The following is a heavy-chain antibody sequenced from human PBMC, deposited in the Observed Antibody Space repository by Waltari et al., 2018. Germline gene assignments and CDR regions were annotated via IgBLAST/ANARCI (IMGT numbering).Heavy chain of an antibody. V-gene: IGHV4-34*01. D-gene: IGHD1-1*01. CDR2: INDSGTT. CDR3: VRAKLDTWSFDYYGMDV. J-gene: IGHJ6*02. CDR1: GGSFKGYL. Sequence: QVQLQQWGAGLLKPSETLSLTCDVHGGSFKGYLWHWIRQSPGRGLEWIGEINDSGTTNYNPSLKGRVTISLDTSKNQFSLKLNSVTAADTAVFYCVRAKLDTWSFDYYGMDVWGQGTTVTVS.